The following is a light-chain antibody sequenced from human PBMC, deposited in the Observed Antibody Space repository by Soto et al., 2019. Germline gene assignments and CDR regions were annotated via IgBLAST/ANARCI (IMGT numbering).Light chain of an antibody. CDR3: QQYNNWPYT. CDR1: QSVYSN. CDR2: SAS. J-gene: IGKJ3*01. V-gene: IGKV3-15*01. Sequence: ETVMTQSPATLSVSPGERATLSCRASQSVYSNLAWYQQRPGQPPRLLIYSASTRATGIPARFSGSGSGTEFTLTISSLQSEDCSVYYCQQYNNWPYTFGPGTNVDIK.